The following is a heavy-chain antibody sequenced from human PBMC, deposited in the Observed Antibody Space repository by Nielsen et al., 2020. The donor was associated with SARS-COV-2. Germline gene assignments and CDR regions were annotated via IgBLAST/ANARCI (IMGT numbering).Heavy chain of an antibody. CDR2: ISGSGGST. CDR1: GFTFSSYA. D-gene: IGHD6-13*01. V-gene: IGHV3-23*01. J-gene: IGHJ6*02. Sequence: GGSLRLSCAASGFTFSSYAMNWVRQAPGKGLEWVSTISGSGGSTYYADSVKGRFTISRDNSKNTLYLQMNSLRAEDTAVYYCARERVSRAAAGRGSYYYGMDVWGQGTTVTVSS. CDR3: ARERVSRAAAGRGSYYYGMDV.